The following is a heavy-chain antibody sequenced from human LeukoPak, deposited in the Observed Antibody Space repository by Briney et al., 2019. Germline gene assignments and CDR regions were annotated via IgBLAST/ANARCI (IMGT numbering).Heavy chain of an antibody. CDR3: ARSRAFNSGAFDP. V-gene: IGHV4-61*01. J-gene: IGHJ5*02. D-gene: IGHD1-26*01. CDR2: IYNGVNT. Sequence: SETLSLTCTVSGASVSSASYRTWIRQPPGKGVEWTAHIYNGVNTNYNPSLKSRVTISVDTSKNQSSLRLNSVTAADTAVYYCARSRAFNSGAFDPWGQGSLVTVSS. CDR1: GASVSSASY.